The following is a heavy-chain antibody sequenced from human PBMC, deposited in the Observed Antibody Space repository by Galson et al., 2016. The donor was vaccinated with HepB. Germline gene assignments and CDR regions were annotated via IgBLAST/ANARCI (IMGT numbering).Heavy chain of an antibody. J-gene: IGHJ4*02. CDR3: AKDLVSGSYSPYYFDY. CDR2: IWYDGSNK. D-gene: IGHD1-26*01. Sequence: SLRLSCAASGFTFSSFGMHWVRQAPGKGLEWVAVIWYDGSNKYYADSVKGRFTISRDNSKNTLYLQMNSLRAEDTAVYYCAKDLVSGSYSPYYFDYWGQGTLVTVSS. CDR1: GFTFSSFG. V-gene: IGHV3-33*06.